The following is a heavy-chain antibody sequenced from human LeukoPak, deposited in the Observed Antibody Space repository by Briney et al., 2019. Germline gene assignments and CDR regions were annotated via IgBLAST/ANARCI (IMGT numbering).Heavy chain of an antibody. Sequence: GSLRLSCAASGFTFSSHWMTWIRQPPGKGLEWIGSIYYSGSTYYNPSLKSRVTISVDTSKNQFSLKLSSVTAADTAVYYCASYGGYSYGQSYYFDYWGQGTLVTVSS. CDR1: GFTFSSHW. CDR3: ASYGGYSYGQSYYFDY. V-gene: IGHV4-39*01. D-gene: IGHD5-18*01. CDR2: IYYSGST. J-gene: IGHJ4*02.